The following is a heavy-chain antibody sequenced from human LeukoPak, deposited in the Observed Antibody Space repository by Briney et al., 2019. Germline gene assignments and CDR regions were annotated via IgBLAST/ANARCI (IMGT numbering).Heavy chain of an antibody. V-gene: IGHV3-9*03. CDR3: AKDMGKSIAARPNAFDI. D-gene: IGHD6-6*01. CDR1: GFTFDDYA. J-gene: IGHJ3*02. Sequence: GGSLRLSCAASGFTFDDYAMHWVRQAPGKGLEWVSGISWSSGSIGYADSVKGRFTISRDNAKNSLYLQMNSLRAEDMALYYCAKDMGKSIAARPNAFDIWGQGTMVTVSS. CDR2: ISWSSGSI.